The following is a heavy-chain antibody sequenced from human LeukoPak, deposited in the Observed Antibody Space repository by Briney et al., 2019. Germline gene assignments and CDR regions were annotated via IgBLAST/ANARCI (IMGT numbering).Heavy chain of an antibody. Sequence: PGGSLRLSCAASGFTFGSYAMSWVRQAPGKGLEWVSGISGSGDNTYYADSVKGRFTISRDNSKNTVYLQMNSLRPEDTAVYYCAKPIAAGGTLWGQGTLVTVSS. CDR1: GFTFGSYA. V-gene: IGHV3-23*01. CDR3: AKPIAAGGTL. CDR2: ISGSGDNT. J-gene: IGHJ4*02. D-gene: IGHD6-13*01.